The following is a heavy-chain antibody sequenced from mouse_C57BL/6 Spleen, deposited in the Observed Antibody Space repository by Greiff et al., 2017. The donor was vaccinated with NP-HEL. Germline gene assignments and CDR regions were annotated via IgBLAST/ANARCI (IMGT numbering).Heavy chain of an antibody. J-gene: IGHJ3*01. V-gene: IGHV5-6*01. CDR1: GFTFSSYG. D-gene: IGHD2-5*01. CDR3: ARRGSNYAWFAY. CDR2: ISSGGSYT. Sequence: DVHLVESGGDLVKPGGSLKLSCAASGFTFSSYGMSWVRQTPDKRLEWVATISSGGSYTYYPDSVKGRFTISRDNAKNTLYLQMSSLKSEDTAMYYCARRGSNYAWFAYWGQGTLVTVSA.